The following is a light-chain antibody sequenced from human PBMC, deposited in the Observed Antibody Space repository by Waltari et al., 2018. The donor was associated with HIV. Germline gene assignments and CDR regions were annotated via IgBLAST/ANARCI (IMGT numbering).Light chain of an antibody. CDR3: QQYNTYPIT. CDR1: QCIGTF. CDR2: SAS. V-gene: IGKV1-8*01. Sequence: RMTQSHPSFYASTGARVTITCRSSQCIGTFFAWYQQKPGHAPTLLVHSASTLQNGVPSRFYGNVSGTEFTLTISCLQSEDFGTYYCQQYNTYPITFGQGTRLDIK. J-gene: IGKJ5*01.